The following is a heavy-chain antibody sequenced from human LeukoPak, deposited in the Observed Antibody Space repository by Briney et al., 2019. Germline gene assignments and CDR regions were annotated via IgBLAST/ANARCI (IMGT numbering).Heavy chain of an antibody. CDR3: AKISGGILTGYYDY. D-gene: IGHD3-9*01. CDR2: IKQDGSEK. CDR1: GFTFSSYW. Sequence: PGGSLRLSCAASGFTFSSYWMSWVRQAPGKGLEWVANIKQDGSEKYYVDSVKGRFTISRDNAKNSLYLQMNSLRAEDTAVYYCAKISGGILTGYYDYWGQGTLVTVSS. V-gene: IGHV3-7*01. J-gene: IGHJ4*02.